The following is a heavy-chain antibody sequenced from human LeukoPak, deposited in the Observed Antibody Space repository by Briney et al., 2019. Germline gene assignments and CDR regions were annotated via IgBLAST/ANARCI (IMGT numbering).Heavy chain of an antibody. CDR2: IKTDGSSP. V-gene: IGHV3-74*01. CDR1: GFTFSPYW. J-gene: IGHJ6*02. Sequence: GGCLRLSCAASGFTFSPYWMHWVRQAPGKGLEWVSCIKTDGSSPTYADSVKGRFTISRDNAKNTLYLQMNTLRAEDTAVYYCARDVSYGMDVWGQGTTVIVSS. D-gene: IGHD5/OR15-5a*01. CDR3: ARDVSYGMDV.